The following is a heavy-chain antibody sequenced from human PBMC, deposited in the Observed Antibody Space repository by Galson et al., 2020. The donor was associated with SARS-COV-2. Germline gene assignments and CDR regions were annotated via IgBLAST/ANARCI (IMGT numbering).Heavy chain of an antibody. CDR2: ISGGGGAT. D-gene: IGHD6-19*01. Sequence: GESLKISCAASGFSFSDYYMSWIRQTPGKGLEWVAHISGGGGATKYADSMKGRFTISRDNARKSLYLEINSLRAEDTAIYYCVRDRSPPRDSSGWYEWGQGTLVTVSS. CDR3: VRDRSPPRDSSGWYE. J-gene: IGHJ4*02. V-gene: IGHV3-11*04. CDR1: GFSFSDYY.